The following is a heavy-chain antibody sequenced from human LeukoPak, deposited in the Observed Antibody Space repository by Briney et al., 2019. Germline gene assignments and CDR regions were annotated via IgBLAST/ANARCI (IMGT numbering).Heavy chain of an antibody. CDR2: IYYSGST. CDR3: AKGSLSYCSGRCYYFDY. Sequence: SETLSLTCTVSGGSISNYYWNWIRQPPGKGLEWIGYIYYSGSTNYNPSLKSRVTISVDTFKNQFSLKLSSVTAADTAVYYCAKGSLSYCSGRCYYFDYWGQGTLVTVSS. D-gene: IGHD2-15*01. V-gene: IGHV4-59*01. CDR1: GGSISNYY. J-gene: IGHJ4*02.